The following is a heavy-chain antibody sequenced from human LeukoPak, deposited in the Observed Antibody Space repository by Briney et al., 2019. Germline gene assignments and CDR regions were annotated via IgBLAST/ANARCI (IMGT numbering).Heavy chain of an antibody. V-gene: IGHV3-30*18. J-gene: IGHJ5*02. CDR1: GITFRSYG. CDR2: ISYDGSHK. CDR3: AKGARGDTVTSIIGLNWFDP. Sequence: GGSLRLSCAASGITFRSYGMHWVRQAPGKGLEWVAVISYDGSHKYYADSVKGRFSISRDNSKNTLYLQMNSLRADDTAVYYCAKGARGDTVTSIIGLNWFDPWGQGTLVTVSS. D-gene: IGHD4-17*01.